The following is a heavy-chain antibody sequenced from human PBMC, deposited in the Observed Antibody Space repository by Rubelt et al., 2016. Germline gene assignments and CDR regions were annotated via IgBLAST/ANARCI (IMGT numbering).Heavy chain of an antibody. V-gene: IGHV3-15*01. D-gene: IGHD3-16*01. CDR1: GGSFSGYY. J-gene: IGHJ4*02. Sequence: VQLQQWGAGLLKPSETLSLTCAVYGGSFSGYYWSWIRQPPGKGLEWVGRIKSKTDGGTTDYAAPVKGRFTISRDDSKNTLYLQMNSLKTEDTAVYYCTTYEHWGQGTLVTVSS. CDR2: IKSKTDGGTT. CDR3: TTYEH.